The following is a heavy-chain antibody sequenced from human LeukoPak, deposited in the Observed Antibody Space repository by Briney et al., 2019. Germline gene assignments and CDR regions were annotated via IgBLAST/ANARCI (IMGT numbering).Heavy chain of an antibody. D-gene: IGHD2/OR15-2a*01. CDR2: IRGRGGRT. CDR3: AKRLAVLGPYFDS. J-gene: IGHJ4*02. Sequence: GGSLRLFCSAYGFIFSSYEMRWVRQARGKGMEWVSAIRGRGGRTNYADCVRGRFTMSRENTKNTLYMKVNRLRAEDTAFFFCAKRLAVLGPYFDSWGQGALVTVSS. V-gene: IGHV3-23*01. CDR1: GFIFSSYE.